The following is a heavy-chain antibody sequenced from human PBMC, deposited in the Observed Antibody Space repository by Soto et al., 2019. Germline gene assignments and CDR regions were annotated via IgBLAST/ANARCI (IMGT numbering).Heavy chain of an antibody. D-gene: IGHD4-17*01. CDR1: GFTFSSYG. CDR2: ISSSSSYI. V-gene: IGHV3-21*01. Sequence: GGSLRLSCAASGFTFSSYGMHWVRQAPGKGLEWVSSISSSSSYIYYADSVKGRFTISRDNAKNSLYLQMNSLRAEDTAAYYCARFYGDYRNYYYYYMDVWGKGTTVTVSS. J-gene: IGHJ6*03. CDR3: ARFYGDYRNYYYYYMDV.